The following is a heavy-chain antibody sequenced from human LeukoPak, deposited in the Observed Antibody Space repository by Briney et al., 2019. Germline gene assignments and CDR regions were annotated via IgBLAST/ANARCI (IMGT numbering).Heavy chain of an antibody. CDR1: GFTFSSYS. J-gene: IGHJ4*02. Sequence: PGGSLRLSCAPSGFTFSSYSIIWVPQAPGKGLEGVSSISSSSSYIYYADSVKGRFTISRDNAKNSLYLQMNSLRAEDTAVYCCARDALFGVVISDYWGQGTLVTVSS. CDR3: ARDALFGVVISDY. D-gene: IGHD3-3*01. CDR2: ISSSSSYI. V-gene: IGHV3-21*01.